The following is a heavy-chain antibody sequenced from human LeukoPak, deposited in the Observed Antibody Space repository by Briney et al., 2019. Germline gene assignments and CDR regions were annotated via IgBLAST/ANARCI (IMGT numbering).Heavy chain of an antibody. CDR1: GGSISSSSYY. Sequence: SETLSLTCTVSGGSISSSSYYWGWIRQPPGKGLEWIGYIYYSGSTNYNPSLKSRVTISVDTSKNQFSLKLSSVTAADTAVYYCARGEVEYSSSNFVPYIQVYYFDYWGQGTLVTVSS. CDR3: ARGEVEYSSSNFVPYIQVYYFDY. CDR2: IYYSGST. D-gene: IGHD6-6*01. J-gene: IGHJ4*02. V-gene: IGHV4-61*05.